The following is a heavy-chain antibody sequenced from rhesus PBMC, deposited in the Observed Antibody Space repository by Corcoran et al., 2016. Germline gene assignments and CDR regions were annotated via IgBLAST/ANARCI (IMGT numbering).Heavy chain of an antibody. Sequence: QVQLQESGPGLVKPSETLSLTFAVSGYSISSGYGWGWIRQPPGKGLEWIGQIYGCMGGAYYTPSLKSRVTVSKDPSKNQFSLKLSSVTAADTAVYYCARGNYEDFDVWGPGVLVTVSS. CDR2: IYGCMGGA. CDR3: ARGNYEDFDV. V-gene: IGHV4-127*01. CDR1: GYSISSGYG. J-gene: IGHJ5-1*01. D-gene: IGHD3-9*01.